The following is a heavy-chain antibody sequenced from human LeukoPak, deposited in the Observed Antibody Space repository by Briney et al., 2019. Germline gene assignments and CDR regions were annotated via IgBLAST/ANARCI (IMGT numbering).Heavy chain of an antibody. CDR1: GFTFSSYA. Sequence: GGSLRLSCAASGFTFSSYAMSWVRQAPGKGLEWVSAISGSGGSTYYADSVKGRFTISRDNSKNTLYLQMNSLRAEDTAVYYCAKSGDTSRTYYYDSSGQGDDYWGQGTLVTVSS. D-gene: IGHD3-22*01. CDR3: AKSGDTSRTYYYDSSGQGDDY. V-gene: IGHV3-23*01. CDR2: ISGSGGST. J-gene: IGHJ4*02.